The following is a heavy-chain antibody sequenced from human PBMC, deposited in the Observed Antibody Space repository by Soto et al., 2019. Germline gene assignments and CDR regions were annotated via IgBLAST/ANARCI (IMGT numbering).Heavy chain of an antibody. CDR3: ARVNMITFGGVIVNDAFDI. J-gene: IGHJ3*02. D-gene: IGHD3-16*02. CDR2: IIPIFGTA. Sequence: VKVSCKASGGTFSSYAISWVRQAPGQGLEWMGGIIPIFGTANYAQKFQGRVTITADESTSTAYMELSSLRSEDTAVYYCARVNMITFGGVIVNDAFDIWGQGTMVTVSS. V-gene: IGHV1-69*13. CDR1: GGTFSSYA.